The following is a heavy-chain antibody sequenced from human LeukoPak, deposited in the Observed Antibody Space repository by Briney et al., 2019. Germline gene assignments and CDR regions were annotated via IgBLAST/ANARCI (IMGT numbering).Heavy chain of an antibody. Sequence: ASVKVSCKASGYTFTSYGISWVRQAPGQGLEWMGWISGYNGNTNYAQKLQGRVTMTRDTSISTAYMELSRLRSDDTAVYYCARDHDFWSGYGGNDYWGQGTLVTVSS. D-gene: IGHD3-3*01. CDR2: ISGYNGNT. CDR1: GYTFTSYG. V-gene: IGHV1-18*01. CDR3: ARDHDFWSGYGGNDY. J-gene: IGHJ4*02.